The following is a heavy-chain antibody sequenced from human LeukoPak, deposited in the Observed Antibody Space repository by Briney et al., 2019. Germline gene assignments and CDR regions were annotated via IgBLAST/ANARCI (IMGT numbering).Heavy chain of an antibody. CDR1: GFTSSSYA. CDR2: ISYDGSNN. CDR3: ARGRGDYGGEFGY. Sequence: GRSLRLSCAGSGFTSSSYAMHWVRQAPGKGLEWVALISYDGSNNYYADSVKGRFTISRDSSKNTLYLQMNSLRAEDTAVYYCARGRGDYGGEFGYWGQGTLVTVSS. D-gene: IGHD4-23*01. J-gene: IGHJ4*02. V-gene: IGHV3-30*04.